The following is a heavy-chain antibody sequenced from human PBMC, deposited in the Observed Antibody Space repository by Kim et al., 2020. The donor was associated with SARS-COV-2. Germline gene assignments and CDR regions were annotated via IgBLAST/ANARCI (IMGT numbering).Heavy chain of an antibody. J-gene: IGHJ6*02. CDR2: ISYDGSNK. V-gene: IGHV3-30*18. CDR3: AKANGDYEYYYYYGMDV. D-gene: IGHD4-17*01. CDR1: GFTFSSYG. Sequence: GGSLRLSCAASGFTFSSYGMHWVRQAPGKGLEWVAVISYDGSNKYYADSVKGRFTISRDNSKNTLYLQMNSLRAEETAVYYCAKANGDYEYYYYYGMDVWGQGTTVTVSS.